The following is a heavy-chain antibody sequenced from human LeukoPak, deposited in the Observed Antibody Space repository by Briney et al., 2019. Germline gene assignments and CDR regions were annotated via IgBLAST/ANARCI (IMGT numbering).Heavy chain of an antibody. CDR2: IYYSGST. CDR3: ARSRGDDAFDI. J-gene: IGHJ3*02. Sequence: SETLSLTCTVSGGSISSYYWSWIRQPPGKGLEWIGYIYYSGSTNYNPSLKSRVTVSVDTSKNQFSLKLSSVTAADTAVYYCARSRGDDAFDIWGQGTMVTVSS. CDR1: GGSISSYY. V-gene: IGHV4-59*01. D-gene: IGHD3-16*01.